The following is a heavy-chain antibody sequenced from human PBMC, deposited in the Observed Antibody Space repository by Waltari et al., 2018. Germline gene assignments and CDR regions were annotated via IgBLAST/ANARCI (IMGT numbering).Heavy chain of an antibody. Sequence: QLQLQESGPGPVKPSETLSLTCSVSGGSTDTPKHYWSWIRQPPGQGLEWIGTISYAGTTYTNPSLRSRLTMSRDTSKNQLSLTLGSTTAAYTAVYYCATYIGASVGTAAFDVWGQGTMVTVSS. CDR1: GGSTDTPKHY. CDR2: ISYAGTT. D-gene: IGHD5-12*01. CDR3: ATYIGASVGTAAFDV. V-gene: IGHV4-39*01. J-gene: IGHJ3*01.